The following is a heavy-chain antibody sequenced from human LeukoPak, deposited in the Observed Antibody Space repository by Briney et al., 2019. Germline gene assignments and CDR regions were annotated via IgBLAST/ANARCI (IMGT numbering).Heavy chain of an antibody. J-gene: IGHJ3*02. Sequence: GGSLRLSCAASGFTFSSYAMHWVRQAPGKGLEWVAVISYDGSNIYYADSVKGRFTISRDNSKNTLYLQMNSLRAEDTAVYYCARDLSGFDDDAFDIWGQGTMVTVSS. CDR3: ARDLSGFDDDAFDI. V-gene: IGHV3-30-3*01. CDR2: ISYDGSNI. CDR1: GFTFSSYA.